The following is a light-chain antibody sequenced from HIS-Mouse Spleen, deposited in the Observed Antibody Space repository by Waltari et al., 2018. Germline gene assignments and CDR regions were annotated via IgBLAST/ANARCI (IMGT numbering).Light chain of an antibody. CDR3: CSYAGSSTFEGV. CDR1: SSDGGSYNL. J-gene: IGLJ3*02. CDR2: EGS. V-gene: IGLV2-23*03. Sequence: QSALTQPASVSGSPGHSITISCTGTSSDGGSYNLVSWYQQHPGKAPKLMIYEGSKRPSGVSNRFSGSKSGNTASLTISGLQAEDEADYYCCSYAGSSTFEGVFGGGTKLTVL.